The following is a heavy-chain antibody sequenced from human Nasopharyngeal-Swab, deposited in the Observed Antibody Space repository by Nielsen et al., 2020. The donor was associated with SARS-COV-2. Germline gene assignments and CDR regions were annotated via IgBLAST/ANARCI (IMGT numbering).Heavy chain of an antibody. CDR1: GFTFRSYW. J-gene: IGHJ5*02. D-gene: IGHD3-16*01. CDR2: INEDGSIT. Sequence: GESLKISCAASGFTFRSYWMHWVRQVPGKGLVWVSRINEDGSITNYADSVEGRFTISRDNAKNTLFLHMNSLRAEDTAVSCCGRDLGGRVSTWGQGTLVTASS. CDR3: GRDLGGRVST. V-gene: IGHV3-74*01.